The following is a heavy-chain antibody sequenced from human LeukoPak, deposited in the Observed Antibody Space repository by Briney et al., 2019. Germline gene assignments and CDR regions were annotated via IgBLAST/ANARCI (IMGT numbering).Heavy chain of an antibody. CDR1: GYTFTSYG. V-gene: IGHV1-18*01. Sequence: ASVKVSRKASGYTFTSYGISWVRQAPGQGLEWMGWISAYNGNTNYAQKLQGRVTMTTDTSTSTAYMELRSLRSDDTAVYYCARVRYSSSWRTFDPWGQGTLVTVSS. CDR3: ARVRYSSSWRTFDP. J-gene: IGHJ5*02. D-gene: IGHD6-13*01. CDR2: ISAYNGNT.